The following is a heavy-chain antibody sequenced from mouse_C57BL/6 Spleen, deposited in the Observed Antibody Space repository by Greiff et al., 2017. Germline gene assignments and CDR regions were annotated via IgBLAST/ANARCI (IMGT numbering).Heavy chain of an antibody. D-gene: IGHD2-13*01. V-gene: IGHV1-69*01. Sequence: QVQLQQPGAELVMPGASVKLSCKASGYTFTSYWMHWVKQRPGQGLEWIGEIDPSDSYTNYNQKFKGKSTLTVDKSSSTAYMQLSSLTSEDSAVYYCARSEATNYAIDYWGQGTSVTVSS. CDR2: IDPSDSYT. CDR3: ARSEATNYAIDY. J-gene: IGHJ4*01. CDR1: GYTFTSYW.